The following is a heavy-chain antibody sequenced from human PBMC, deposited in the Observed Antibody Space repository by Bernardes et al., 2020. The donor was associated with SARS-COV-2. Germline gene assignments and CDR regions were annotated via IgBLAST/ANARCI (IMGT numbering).Heavy chain of an antibody. V-gene: IGHV1-2*02. Sequence: ASVKVSCKASGYPFTGYYIHWVRQAPGQGLEWMGWINPNSGGTNYAQNFQGRVTMTRDTSISTAYLELSGLRFDDTAVYFCARGGENSLEYWGQGTLVTVSS. J-gene: IGHJ4*02. D-gene: IGHD3-10*01. CDR2: INPNSGGT. CDR3: ARGGENSLEY. CDR1: GYPFTGYY.